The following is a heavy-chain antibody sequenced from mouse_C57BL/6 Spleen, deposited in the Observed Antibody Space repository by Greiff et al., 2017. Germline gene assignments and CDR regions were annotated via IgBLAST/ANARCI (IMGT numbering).Heavy chain of an antibody. J-gene: IGHJ3*01. CDR3: AKGLRRTSSWFAY. D-gene: IGHD2-4*01. Sequence: QVQLQQSGAELMKPGASVKLSCTATGYTFTGYWIEWVKQRPGHGLEWIGEILPGSGSTTYNEKFKGKATFTADTSSNTAYMQLSSLTTEDSAIYYCAKGLRRTSSWFAYWGQGTLVTVSA. V-gene: IGHV1-9*01. CDR1: GYTFTGYW. CDR2: ILPGSGST.